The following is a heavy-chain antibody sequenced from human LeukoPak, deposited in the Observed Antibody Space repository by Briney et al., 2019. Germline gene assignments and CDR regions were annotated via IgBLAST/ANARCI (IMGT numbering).Heavy chain of an antibody. CDR1: GFTFTNAW. CDR3: TTDNWRGLDAFDI. Sequence: GSLRLSSAASGFTFTNAWMSWVRQAPGKGLEWVGRFKTKTDGGTTDYAAPVKGRFTISRDASKNTLYLQMDSLKTEDTAMYYCTTDNWRGLDAFDIWGQGTMVTVSS. D-gene: IGHD3-3*01. CDR2: FKTKTDGGTT. V-gene: IGHV3-15*01. J-gene: IGHJ3*02.